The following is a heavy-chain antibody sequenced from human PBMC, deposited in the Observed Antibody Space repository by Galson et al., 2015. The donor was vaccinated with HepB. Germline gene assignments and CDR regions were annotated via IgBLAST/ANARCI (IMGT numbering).Heavy chain of an antibody. CDR2: IIPIFRTA. Sequence: SVKVSCKVSGGTFRTNVISWVRQAPGQGLEWMGGIIPIFRTANYAQKFQGRVTITADESTSTAYMELSSLRSEDTAVYYCARDYGDSRTTYYYYYYMDVWGKGTTVTVSS. J-gene: IGHJ6*03. CDR1: GGTFRTNV. V-gene: IGHV1-69*13. D-gene: IGHD4-17*01. CDR3: ARDYGDSRTTYYYYYYMDV.